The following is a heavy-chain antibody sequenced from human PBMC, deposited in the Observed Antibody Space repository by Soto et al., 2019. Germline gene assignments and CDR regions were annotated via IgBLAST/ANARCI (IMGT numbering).Heavy chain of an antibody. CDR3: AKDEITIFGVVTNAFDI. D-gene: IGHD3-3*01. CDR2: ISGSGGST. CDR1: GFTFSSYA. Sequence: PWWSLRLACAASGFTFSSYAMSWWRQAAGKGLEWVSAISGSGGSTYYADSVKGRFTVSRDKSKNTLYLQMNSLRAEDTAVYYCAKDEITIFGVVTNAFDIWGQGTMVTVSS. V-gene: IGHV3-23*01. J-gene: IGHJ3*02.